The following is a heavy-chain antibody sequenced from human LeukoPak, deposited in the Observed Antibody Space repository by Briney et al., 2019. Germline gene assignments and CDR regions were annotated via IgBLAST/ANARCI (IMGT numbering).Heavy chain of an antibody. V-gene: IGHV1-2*02. CDR3: ARDEGITGRYDY. CDR1: GHNFIDYY. Sequence: ASVRVSCKASGHNFIDYYIHWVRHAPGQGLEWLGWINPNRGVAKYAQKFQGSVSMTRDTSIRTAYMDLTRLRYDDTAVYYCARDEGITGRYDYWGQGSLVTVSS. D-gene: IGHD1-20*01. CDR2: INPNRGVA. J-gene: IGHJ4*02.